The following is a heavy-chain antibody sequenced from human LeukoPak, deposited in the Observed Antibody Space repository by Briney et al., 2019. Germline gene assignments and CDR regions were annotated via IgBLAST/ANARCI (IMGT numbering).Heavy chain of an antibody. CDR3: ARLSPGWAVAGRTGLKLDY. CDR1: GYTFTGYY. J-gene: IGHJ4*02. V-gene: IGHV1-2*02. CDR2: INPNSGGT. D-gene: IGHD6-19*01. Sequence: ASVKVSCKASGYTFTGYYMHWVRQAPGQGLEWMGWINPNSGGTNYAQEFQGRVTMTRDTSISTAYMELSRLRSDDTAVYYCARLSPGWAVAGRTGLKLDYWGQGTLVTVSS.